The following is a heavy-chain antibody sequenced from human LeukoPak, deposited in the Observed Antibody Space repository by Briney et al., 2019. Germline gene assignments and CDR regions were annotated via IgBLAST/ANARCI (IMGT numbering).Heavy chain of an antibody. V-gene: IGHV1-2*02. CDR2: INPNSGGT. Sequence: ASVKVSCKASGYTFTGYYMHWVRQAPGQGLEWMGWINPNSGGTNYAQKFQGRVTMTRDTSISTAYMELSRLRSDDTAVYYCARDHLGGSGWHGYWGQGTLVTVSS. CDR1: GYTFTGYY. CDR3: ARDHLGGSGWHGY. J-gene: IGHJ4*02. D-gene: IGHD6-19*01.